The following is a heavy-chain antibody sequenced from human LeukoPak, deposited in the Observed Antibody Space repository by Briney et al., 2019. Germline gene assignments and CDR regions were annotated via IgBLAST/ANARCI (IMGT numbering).Heavy chain of an antibody. V-gene: IGHV4-31*03. D-gene: IGHD3-10*01. J-gene: IGHJ6*02. CDR3: ARASGAELLWFGELPGMDV. Sequence: SETLSLTCTVSGGSISSGGYYWSWIRQHPGKGLEWIGYIYYSGSTYYNPSLKSRVTIPVDTSKNQFSLKLSSVTAADTAVYYCARASGAELLWFGELPGMDVWGQGTTVTVSS. CDR1: GGSISSGGYY. CDR2: IYYSGST.